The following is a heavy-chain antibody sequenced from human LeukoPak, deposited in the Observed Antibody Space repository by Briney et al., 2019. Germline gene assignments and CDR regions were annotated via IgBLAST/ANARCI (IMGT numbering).Heavy chain of an antibody. CDR1: GFTFSAYG. D-gene: IGHD2-21*02. CDR3: AKECGGGCSDDY. CDR2: IWFDGSNK. Sequence: GGSLRLSCAASGFTFSAYGMHWVRRAPGKGLGWVAFIWFDGSNKYYADSVKGRFTISRDNSKNTLYLQMNSLRLEDTAVFYCAKECGGGCSDDYWGQGTLVTVSS. J-gene: IGHJ4*02. V-gene: IGHV3-30*02.